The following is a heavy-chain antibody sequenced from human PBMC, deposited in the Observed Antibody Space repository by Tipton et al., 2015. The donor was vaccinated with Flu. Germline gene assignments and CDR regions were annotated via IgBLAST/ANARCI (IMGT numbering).Heavy chain of an antibody. CDR3: ARAYSSGWEGFDY. Sequence: QSGPEVKKPGASVKVSCKASGYTFTGYYMHWVRQAPGQGLEWMGWINPNSGGTNYAQKFQGRVTMTRDTSISTAYMELSRLRSDDTAVYYCARAYSSGWEGFDYWGPGTLVTASS. V-gene: IGHV1-2*02. CDR2: INPNSGGT. CDR1: GYTFTGYY. D-gene: IGHD6-19*01. J-gene: IGHJ4*02.